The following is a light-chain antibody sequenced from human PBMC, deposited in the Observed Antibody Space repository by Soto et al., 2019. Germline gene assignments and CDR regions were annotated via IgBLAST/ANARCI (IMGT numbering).Light chain of an antibody. V-gene: IGLV2-23*02. J-gene: IGLJ2*01. Sequence: QSALTQPASVSGSPGQSITISCTGTSSDVGSYDLVSWYQQHPDKAPKLMIYEVSKQPSGVSNRFSGSKSGNTASLTISGLQAEDESDYYCSSYAGGSTYVVFGGGTKLTVL. CDR3: SSYAGGSTYVV. CDR2: EVS. CDR1: SSDVGSYDL.